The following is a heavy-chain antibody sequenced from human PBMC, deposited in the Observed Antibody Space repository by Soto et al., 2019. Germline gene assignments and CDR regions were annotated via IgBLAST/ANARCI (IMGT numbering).Heavy chain of an antibody. J-gene: IGHJ4*02. CDR2: ISSSSSYI. D-gene: IGHD2-15*01. Sequence: EVQLVESGGGLVKPGGSLRLSCAASGFTFSSYSMNWVRQAPGKGLEWVSSISSSSSYIYYADSVKGRFTISRDXAKNSLYLQMNSLRAEDTAVYYCARDQEDIVPYWGQGTLVTVSS. CDR1: GFTFSSYS. V-gene: IGHV3-21*01. CDR3: ARDQEDIVPY.